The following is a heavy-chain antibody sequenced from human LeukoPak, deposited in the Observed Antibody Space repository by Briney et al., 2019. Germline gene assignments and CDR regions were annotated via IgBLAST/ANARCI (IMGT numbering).Heavy chain of an antibody. CDR1: GFTFSSYA. J-gene: IGHJ6*02. Sequence: PGGSLRLSCAASGFTFSSYAMHWVRQAPGKGLEWVAVISYDGSNKYYADSVKGRFTISRDNAKNSLYLQMSNLRAEDTAVYFCARGGGLDVWGQGVTVTVSS. CDR3: ARGGGLDV. CDR2: ISYDGSNK. D-gene: IGHD3-16*01. V-gene: IGHV3-30*04.